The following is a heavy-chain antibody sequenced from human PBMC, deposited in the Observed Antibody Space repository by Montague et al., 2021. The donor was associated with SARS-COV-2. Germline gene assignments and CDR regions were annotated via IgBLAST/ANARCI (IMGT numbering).Heavy chain of an antibody. CDR1: GGSISSYY. CDR2: IYYSGST. D-gene: IGHD3-22*01. CDR3: ARIWYSSGYQGIYYFDY. J-gene: IGHJ4*02. Sequence: SETLSLTCTVSGGSISSYYWSWIRQPPGKGLEWIGYIYYSGSTNYNPSLKSRVTISVDTSKNQFSLKLSSVTAADTAVYYCARIWYSSGYQGIYYFDYWGQGTLVTVPS. V-gene: IGHV4-59*01.